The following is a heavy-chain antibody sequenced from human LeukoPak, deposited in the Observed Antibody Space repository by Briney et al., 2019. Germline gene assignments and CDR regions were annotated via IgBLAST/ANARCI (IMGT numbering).Heavy chain of an antibody. CDR2: IYHSGST. CDR3: ARAIWPIYANWFDP. CDR1: GYSISSGYY. J-gene: IGHJ5*02. V-gene: IGHV4-38-2*02. Sequence: SGTLSLTCTVSGYSISSGYYWGWIRQPPGKGLEWIGSIYHSGSTYYNPSLKSRVTISVDTSKNQFSLKLSSVTAADTAVYYCARAIWPIYANWFDPWGQGTLVTVSS. D-gene: IGHD2/OR15-2a*01.